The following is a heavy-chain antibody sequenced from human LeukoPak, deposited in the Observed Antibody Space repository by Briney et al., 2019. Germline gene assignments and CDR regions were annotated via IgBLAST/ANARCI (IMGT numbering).Heavy chain of an antibody. CDR2: ISSSGSTI. J-gene: IGHJ4*02. D-gene: IGHD2-15*01. CDR1: GFTFSSYA. Sequence: GGSLRLSCAASGFTFSSYAMSWVRQAPGKGLEWVSYISSSGSTIYYADSVKGRFTISRDNAKNSLYLQMNSLRAEDAAVYYCARVGLLMAFDYWGQGTLVTVSS. CDR3: ARVGLLMAFDY. V-gene: IGHV3-48*03.